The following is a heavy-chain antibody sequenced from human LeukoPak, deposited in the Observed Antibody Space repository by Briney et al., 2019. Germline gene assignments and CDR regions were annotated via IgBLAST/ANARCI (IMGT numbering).Heavy chain of an antibody. V-gene: IGHV3-48*02. Sequence: PGGSQRLSCAASGFTFISYSMNWVRQAPGKGLEWVSYIDSSSSTIYYADSAKGRFTISGDNAKNSLYLQMNSLRDEDTAVYYCARETRYSSGWHYYHGMDVWGQGTTVTVSS. D-gene: IGHD6-19*01. CDR1: GFTFISYS. CDR3: ARETRYSSGWHYYHGMDV. J-gene: IGHJ6*02. CDR2: IDSSSSTI.